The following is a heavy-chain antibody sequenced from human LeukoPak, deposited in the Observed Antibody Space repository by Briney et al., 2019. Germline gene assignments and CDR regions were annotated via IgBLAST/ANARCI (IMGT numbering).Heavy chain of an antibody. V-gene: IGHV5-51*01. Sequence: GESLKISFKGSGYSFTSYWIGWVRQMPGKGLEWMGIIYPGDSDTRSRPSFQGQATISAGKSLTTAYLQWTSLNATATPVYYYARHRRGYYPLDYWGQESLVTVSS. J-gene: IGHJ4*02. CDR2: IYPGDSDT. D-gene: IGHD3-3*01. CDR3: ARHRRGYYPLDY. CDR1: GYSFTSYW.